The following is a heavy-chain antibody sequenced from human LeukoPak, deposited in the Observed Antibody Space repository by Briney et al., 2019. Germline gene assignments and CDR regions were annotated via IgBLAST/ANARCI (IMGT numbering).Heavy chain of an antibody. J-gene: IGHJ4*02. CDR3: DRAADILPGYYMDY. Sequence: GSSVKLSCKASGGTFSSYAISWVRQAPGQGLEWMGRIIPIFGTANYAQKFQGRVTITTDESTSTAYMELSSLRSEDTAVYYCDRAADILPGYYMDYWGQGTLVTVSS. CDR1: GGTFSSYA. CDR2: IIPIFGTA. V-gene: IGHV1-69*05. D-gene: IGHD3-9*01.